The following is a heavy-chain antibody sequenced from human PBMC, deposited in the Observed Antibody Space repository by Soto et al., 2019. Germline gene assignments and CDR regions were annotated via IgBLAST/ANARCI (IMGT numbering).Heavy chain of an antibody. J-gene: IGHJ5*02. Sequence: XESLTMSLTGSGNRFTSYLYVWVRPMPGKGLDWMGIIYLGDSNTRYSPTFQGQVTISADRSISTAYLQWSSLKASDTAMYYCARQQYCSSTSCYKVDAWGQGTLVTVSS. CDR2: IYLGDSNT. CDR1: GNRFTSYL. CDR3: ARQQYCSSTSCYKVDA. V-gene: IGHV5-51*01. D-gene: IGHD2-2*02.